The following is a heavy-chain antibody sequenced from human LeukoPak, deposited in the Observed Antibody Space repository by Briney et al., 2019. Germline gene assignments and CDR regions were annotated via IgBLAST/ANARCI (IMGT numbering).Heavy chain of an antibody. CDR1: GFTFRTYA. V-gene: IGHV3-23*01. CDR2: ISGSGGTT. CDR3: AKGIAADADWYFDL. Sequence: PGGSLRLSCAAFGFTFRTYAMNWVRQAPGKGLEWLSTISGSGGTTYRADSVKGRIAISRDNSKDSLYLRMSSLRAGDTATYYCAKGIAADADWYFDLWGRGTLVIVSS. D-gene: IGHD6-13*01. J-gene: IGHJ2*01.